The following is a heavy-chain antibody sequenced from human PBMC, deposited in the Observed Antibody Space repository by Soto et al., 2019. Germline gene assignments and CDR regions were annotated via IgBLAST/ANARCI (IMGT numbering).Heavy chain of an antibody. CDR2: ISSSSDYM. Sequence: LRLSCVASGFTFSSSGMNWVRQAPGKGLEWVSFISSSSDYMYYADSVKGRFTVSRDNAKNSLYLQMDSLRAEDTAVYYCARDGITMIRGITVFDFWGQGTLVTVSS. V-gene: IGHV3-21*01. J-gene: IGHJ4*02. CDR1: GFTFSSSG. D-gene: IGHD3-10*01. CDR3: ARDGITMIRGITVFDF.